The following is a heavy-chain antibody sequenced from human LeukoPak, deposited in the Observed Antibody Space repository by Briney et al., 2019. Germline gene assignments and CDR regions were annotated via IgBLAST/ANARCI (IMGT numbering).Heavy chain of an antibody. Sequence: GGPLRLSCAASGFTVSSNYMSWVRQAPGKGLEWVSVIYSGGSTYYADSVKGRFTISRDNSKNTLYLQMNSLRAEDTAVYYCAMGYYYDSSGRSSGLNDYWGQGTLVTVSS. D-gene: IGHD3-22*01. J-gene: IGHJ4*02. CDR1: GFTVSSNY. CDR2: IYSGGST. CDR3: AMGYYYDSSGRSSGLNDY. V-gene: IGHV3-66*01.